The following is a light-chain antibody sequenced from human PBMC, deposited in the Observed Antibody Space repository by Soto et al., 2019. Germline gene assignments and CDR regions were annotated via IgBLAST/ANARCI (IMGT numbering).Light chain of an antibody. CDR1: TSDIGTFY. V-gene: IGLV1-47*02. CDR3: AASDDNLNAYV. CDR2: LGD. Sequence: QSVLTQPPSASSTPGQTVTISCSGSTSDIGTFYVYWYQHLPGTAPKLLIYLGDQRASGVSDRLSGSKSGTSASLAINGLRSDDEADYYCAASDDNLNAYVFGSGTKVTVL. J-gene: IGLJ1*01.